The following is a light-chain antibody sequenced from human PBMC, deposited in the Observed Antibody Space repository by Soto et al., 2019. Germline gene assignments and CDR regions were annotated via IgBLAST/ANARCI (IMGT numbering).Light chain of an antibody. CDR1: QSVRSSY. CDR2: GAS. J-gene: IGKJ1*01. CDR3: QQYGSSPPWT. V-gene: IGKV3-20*01. Sequence: EIVLTQSPGTLSLSPGERATLSCRASQSVRSSYLAWYQHKPGQAPRLLMYGASSRATGIPDRFSGSGSGSDFTLTISRLEPEDFAVYYCQQYGSSPPWTFGQGTK.